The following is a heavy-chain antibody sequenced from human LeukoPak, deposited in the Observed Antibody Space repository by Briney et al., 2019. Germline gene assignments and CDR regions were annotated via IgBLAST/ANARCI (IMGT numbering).Heavy chain of an antibody. Sequence: PSETLSLTCTVSGGSISSYYWSWIRQSAGKGLEWIGRIYASGTTRYNPSLNSRVTMSVDTSKNQFSLKLNSVTAADTAVYYCASARWDYWGQGTLVTVSP. J-gene: IGHJ4*02. V-gene: IGHV4-4*07. CDR1: GGSISSYY. D-gene: IGHD5-24*01. CDR2: IYASGTT. CDR3: ASARWDY.